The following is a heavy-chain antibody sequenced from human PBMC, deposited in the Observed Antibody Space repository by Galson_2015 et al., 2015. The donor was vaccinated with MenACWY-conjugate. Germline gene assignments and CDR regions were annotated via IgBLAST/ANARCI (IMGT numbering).Heavy chain of an antibody. Sequence: SPRLPCGASGLTFIDAWMTWLRQAPGKGLAWGGPMDSIGSGGTRDYAAPVKGRFTISREDSKNTLYLQMNTLKSEDTAVYYCAWMTTVTSVNHWGQGTLITVSS. V-gene: IGHV3-15*04. CDR3: AWMTTVTSVNH. D-gene: IGHD4-17*01. CDR1: GLTFIDAW. J-gene: IGHJ5*02. CDR2: MDSIGSGGTR.